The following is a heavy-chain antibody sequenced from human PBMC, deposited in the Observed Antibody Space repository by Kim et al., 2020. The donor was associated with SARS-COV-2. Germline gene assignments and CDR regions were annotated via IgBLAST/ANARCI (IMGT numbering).Heavy chain of an antibody. J-gene: IGHJ4*02. D-gene: IGHD5-12*01. Sequence: SETLSLTCAVSGGSISSGGYSWSWIRQPPGKGLEWIGYIYHSGSTYYNPSLKSRVTISVDRSKNQFSLKLSSVTAADTAVYYCARAVSKRWLQSPGVVDYWGQGTLVTVSS. CDR2: IYHSGST. V-gene: IGHV4-30-2*01. CDR3: ARAVSKRWLQSPGVVDY. CDR1: GGSISSGGYS.